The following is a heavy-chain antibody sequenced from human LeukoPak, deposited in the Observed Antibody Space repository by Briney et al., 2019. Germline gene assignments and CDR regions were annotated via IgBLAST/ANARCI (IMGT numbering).Heavy chain of an antibody. CDR3: ARAGGWHFDY. V-gene: IGHV4-59*01. Sequence: SETLSLTCTVPGGSISSYYWSWIRQPPGKGLEWIGYIYYTGSTNYNPSLKSRVTISVDTSNNQFSLKLSSVTAADTAVYYCARAGGWHFDYWGQGTLVTVSS. J-gene: IGHJ4*02. D-gene: IGHD6-19*01. CDR1: GGSISSYY. CDR2: IYYTGST.